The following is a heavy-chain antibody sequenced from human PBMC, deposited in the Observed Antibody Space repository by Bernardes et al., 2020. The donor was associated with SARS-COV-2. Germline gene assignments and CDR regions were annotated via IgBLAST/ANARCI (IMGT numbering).Heavy chain of an antibody. V-gene: IGHV3-73*01. J-gene: IGHJ4*02. CDR2: IRSKANSYAS. Sequence: GGSLRLSCAASGFTFSGSSMHWVRQAPGKGLEWVCRIRSKANSYASAYSASVKCRFTISSIDSKHTAYLQMNSLHTEDTAVYYCESRGGSDYWGQGTLVTVAS. CDR3: ESRGGSDY. D-gene: IGHD3-10*01. CDR1: GFTFSGSS.